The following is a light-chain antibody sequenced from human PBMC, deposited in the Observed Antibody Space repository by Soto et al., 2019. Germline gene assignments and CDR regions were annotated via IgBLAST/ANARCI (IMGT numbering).Light chain of an antibody. CDR3: QSYDSSLSGYV. Sequence: QSVLTQPPSVSGAPGQRVTLSCTGSSSTIGAGYDVHWYQQLPGTAPKLLIYGNSNRPSGVPDRFSGSKSGTSASLAITGLQAEDEADYYSQSYDSSLSGYVFGTGTKLTVL. V-gene: IGLV1-40*01. J-gene: IGLJ1*01. CDR1: SSTIGAGYD. CDR2: GNS.